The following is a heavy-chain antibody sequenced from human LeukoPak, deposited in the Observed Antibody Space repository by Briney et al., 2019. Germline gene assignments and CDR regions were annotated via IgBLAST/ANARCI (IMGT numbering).Heavy chain of an antibody. CDR1: AFTLSNYA. CDR2: ISSSGSTI. D-gene: IGHD5-12*01. J-gene: IGHJ4*02. V-gene: IGHV3-11*04. CDR3: ARGPSGYHNT. Sequence: GGSLRLSCTASAFTLSNYAMSWVRQAPGKGLEWVSYISSSGSTIYYADSVKGRFTISRDNAKNSLYLQMNSLRAEDTAVYYCARGPSGYHNTGGQGTLVTVSS.